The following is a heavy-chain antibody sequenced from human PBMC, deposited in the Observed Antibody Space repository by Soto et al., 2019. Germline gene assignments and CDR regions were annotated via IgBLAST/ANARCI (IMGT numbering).Heavy chain of an antibody. V-gene: IGHV1-18*01. CDR3: ARYHRSGFGGFDY. D-gene: IGHD6-19*01. CDR1: GYTFTSYC. J-gene: IGHJ4*02. CDR2: ISAYNGNT. Sequence: GASVKLTCKASGYTFTSYCLSWVRQAPGQGLEWMGWISAYNGNTNYAQKLQGRVTMTTDTSTSTAYMELRSLRSDDTAVYYCARYHRSGFGGFDYWGQGTLVTVSS.